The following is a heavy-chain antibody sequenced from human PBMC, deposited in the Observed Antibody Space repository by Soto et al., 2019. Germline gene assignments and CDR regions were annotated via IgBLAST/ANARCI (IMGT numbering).Heavy chain of an antibody. Sequence: ASVKVSCKASGYTFTSYYMHWVLQAPGQGLEWMGIINPSGGSTSYAQKFQGRVTMTRDTSTSTVYMELSSLRSEDTAVYYCASLMTSGGTDFDYWGQGTLVTVSS. CDR1: GYTFTSYY. CDR2: INPSGGST. J-gene: IGHJ4*02. V-gene: IGHV1-46*01. CDR3: ASLMTSGGTDFDY. D-gene: IGHD4-4*01.